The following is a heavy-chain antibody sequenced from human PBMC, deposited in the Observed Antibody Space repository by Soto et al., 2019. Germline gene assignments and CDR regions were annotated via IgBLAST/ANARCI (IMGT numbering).Heavy chain of an antibody. V-gene: IGHV4-30-2*01. D-gene: IGHD4-17*01. CDR1: GGSISSGGYS. J-gene: IGHJ4*02. Sequence: SETLSLTCAVSGGSISSGGYSWSWIRQPPGKGLEWIGYIYHSGSTYYNPSLKSRVTISVDTSKNQFSLKLSSVTAADTAVYYCARDYGGKASFDYWGQGTLVTFSS. CDR3: ARDYGGKASFDY. CDR2: IYHSGST.